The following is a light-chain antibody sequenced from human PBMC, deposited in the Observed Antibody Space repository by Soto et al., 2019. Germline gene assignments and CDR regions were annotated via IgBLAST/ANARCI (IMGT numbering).Light chain of an antibody. J-gene: IGKJ4*01. CDR1: QSVSRY. CDR3: QHRSNWPQLT. V-gene: IGKV3-11*01. CDR2: DAS. Sequence: EIVLTQSPATLSLSPGERATLSCRASQSVSRYLAWYQQKPGQAPRLLIYDASNRATGIPARFSGSGSGTDFTLTISSLEPEDFAVYYCQHRSNWPQLTFGGGNKVEIK.